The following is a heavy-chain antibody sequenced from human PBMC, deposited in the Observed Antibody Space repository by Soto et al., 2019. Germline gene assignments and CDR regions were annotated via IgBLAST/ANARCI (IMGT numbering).Heavy chain of an antibody. V-gene: IGHV4-34*01. CDR1: GGSFSGYY. CDR3: ARGGLGYCSGGSCYRTDPFDY. CDR2: INHSGST. D-gene: IGHD2-15*01. Sequence: LSLTCAVYGGSFSGYYWSWIRQPPGKGLEWIGEINHSGSTNYNPSLKSRVTISVDTSKNQFSLKLSSVTAADTAVYYCARGGLGYCSGGSCYRTDPFDYWGQGTLVTVSS. J-gene: IGHJ4*02.